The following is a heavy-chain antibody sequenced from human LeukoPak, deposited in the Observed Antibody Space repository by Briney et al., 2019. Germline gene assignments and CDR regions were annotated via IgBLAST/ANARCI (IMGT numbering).Heavy chain of an antibody. D-gene: IGHD3-22*01. V-gene: IGHV3-23*01. CDR2: ISGSGGST. Sequence: PGASLRLSCAASGFTFSSYAMSWVRQAPGKGLEWVSAISGSGGSTYYADSVKGRFTISRGNSKNTLYLQMNSLRAEDTAVYYCAKDRRKYYYDSSGYFLFDYWGQGTLVTVSS. J-gene: IGHJ4*02. CDR3: AKDRRKYYYDSSGYFLFDY. CDR1: GFTFSSYA.